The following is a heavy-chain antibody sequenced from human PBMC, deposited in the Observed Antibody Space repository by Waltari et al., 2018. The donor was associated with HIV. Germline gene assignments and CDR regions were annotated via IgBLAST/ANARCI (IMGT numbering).Heavy chain of an antibody. V-gene: IGHV2-26*01. CDR3: ARMLRGFWSGSARGDFDY. CDR1: GFSLSNARMG. D-gene: IGHD3-3*01. J-gene: IGHJ4*02. CDR2: IFSNDEK. Sequence: QVTLKESDPVLVKPTETLTLTCTVSGFSLSNARMGVSWIRQPPGKALEWLSHIFSNDEKSYSTSLKRRLHISKDPHKSQGVLTMTNMEPWDTATYFWARMLRGFWSGSARGDFDYWGQGTLVTVSS.